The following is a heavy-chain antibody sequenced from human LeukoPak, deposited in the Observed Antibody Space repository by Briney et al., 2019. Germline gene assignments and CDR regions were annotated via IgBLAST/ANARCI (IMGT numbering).Heavy chain of an antibody. D-gene: IGHD3-3*01. CDR3: ARECIASPRLLRYFDY. J-gene: IGHJ4*02. Sequence: GASVKVSCKASGYTFAGYYMHWVRQAPGQGLEWMGWISAYNGNTNYAQKLQGRVTMTTDTSTSTAYMELRSLRSDDTAVYYCARECIASPRLLRYFDYWGQGTLVTVSS. CDR2: ISAYNGNT. CDR1: GYTFAGYY. V-gene: IGHV1-18*04.